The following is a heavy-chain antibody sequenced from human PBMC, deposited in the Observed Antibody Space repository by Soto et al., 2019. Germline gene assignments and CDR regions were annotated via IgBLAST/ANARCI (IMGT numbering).Heavy chain of an antibody. Sequence: ASGKVSCTASGYTFTSYAMHWVRPAPGQRLKWKGWINAGNGNTKYSQKFQGRVTITRDTSASTAYMELSSLRSEDTAVYYCARERRITMVRGKYYYYGMDVWGQGTTVTVSS. V-gene: IGHV1-3*01. CDR1: GYTFTSYA. D-gene: IGHD3-10*01. CDR2: INAGNGNT. CDR3: ARERRITMVRGKYYYYGMDV. J-gene: IGHJ6*02.